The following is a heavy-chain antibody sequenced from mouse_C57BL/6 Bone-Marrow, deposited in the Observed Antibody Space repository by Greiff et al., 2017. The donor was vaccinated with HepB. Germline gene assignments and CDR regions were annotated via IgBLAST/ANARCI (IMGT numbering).Heavy chain of an antibody. D-gene: IGHD3-1*01. J-gene: IGHJ4*01. V-gene: IGHV1-55*01. CDR2: IYPGSGST. CDR1: GYTFTSYW. CDR3: ARTGSSYAMDY. Sequence: QVQLQQPGAELVKPGASVKMSCKASGYTFTSYWITWVKQRPGQGPEWIGDIYPGSGSTNYNEKFKSKATLTVDTSSSTAYMQLSSLTSEDSAVYYCARTGSSYAMDYWGQGTSVTVSS.